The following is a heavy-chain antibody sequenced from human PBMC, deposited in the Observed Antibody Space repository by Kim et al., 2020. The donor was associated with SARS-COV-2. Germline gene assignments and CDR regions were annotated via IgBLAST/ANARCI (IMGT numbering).Heavy chain of an antibody. CDR3: ARDVGVDDYSTGVPYW. CDR1: GFTFSAYS. Sequence: GGSLRLSCVGSGFTFSAYSMNWVRQAPGKGLEWVASLSGSNSYIYYADSVKGRFTISRDNAKNSLYLQMNSLRAEDTAVYFCARDVGVDDYSTGVPYW. J-gene: IGHJ2*01. CDR2: LSGSNSYI. V-gene: IGHV3-21*06. D-gene: IGHD5-12*01.